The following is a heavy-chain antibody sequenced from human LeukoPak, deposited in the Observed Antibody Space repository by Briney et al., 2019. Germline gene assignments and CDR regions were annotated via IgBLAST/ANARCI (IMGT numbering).Heavy chain of an antibody. J-gene: IGHJ4*02. D-gene: IGHD3-22*01. CDR1: GGSFSDYY. CDR3: ARPSCYDSSGYYLPY. V-gene: IGHV4-34*01. Sequence: SETLSLTCAVYGGSFSDYYWSWIRQPPGKGLEWIGEINHSGSTNYNPSLESRVTISVDTSKNQFSLKLSSVTAADTAMYYCARPSCYDSSGYYLPYWGQGTLVTVSS. CDR2: INHSGST.